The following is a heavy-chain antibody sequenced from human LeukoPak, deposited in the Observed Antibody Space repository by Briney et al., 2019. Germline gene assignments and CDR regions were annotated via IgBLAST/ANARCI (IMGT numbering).Heavy chain of an antibody. D-gene: IGHD6-19*01. V-gene: IGHV4-4*07. Sequence: SETLSLTCTVSGGSTVGYYWSWIRQPAGKGLEWIGRLFTNEDTYYNPSLRSRVTMSVDTSKNRFSLTLTSVTAADTAVYYCARDSSGWQSAYYYYYGMDVWGQGTTVTVSS. CDR2: LFTNEDT. J-gene: IGHJ6*02. CDR1: GGSTVGYY. CDR3: ARDSSGWQSAYYYYYGMDV.